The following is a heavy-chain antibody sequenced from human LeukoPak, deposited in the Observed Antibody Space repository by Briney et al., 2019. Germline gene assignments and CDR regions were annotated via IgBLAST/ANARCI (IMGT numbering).Heavy chain of an antibody. J-gene: IGHJ4*02. V-gene: IGHV5-51*01. Sequence: GESLKISCKASGYSFTNTFIGWVRQMPGKVLEWMGIIYPGDSDTRYSPSFQGQVTISVDKSVTTSYLQWSSLQASDTAMYYCARPIAVAGTDLGYWGQGTLVSVSS. CDR3: ARPIAVAGTDLGY. CDR2: IYPGDSDT. CDR1: GYSFTNTF. D-gene: IGHD6-13*01.